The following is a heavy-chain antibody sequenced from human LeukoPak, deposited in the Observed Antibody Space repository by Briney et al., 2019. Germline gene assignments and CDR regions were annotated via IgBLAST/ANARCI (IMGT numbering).Heavy chain of an antibody. D-gene: IGHD4-23*01. CDR3: FTESTSSRHGGY. CDR2: IISKTDGGTT. J-gene: IGHJ4*02. V-gene: IGHV3-15*01. Sequence: GGSLRLSCTASGFTFSYAWMSWVRQAPGKGLEWVGRIISKTDGGTTDYAAPVKGRFTVARDDSINTLYLQVNSLKIEDTAVYYCFTESTSSRHGGYWGQGTLVTVSS. CDR1: GFTFSYAW.